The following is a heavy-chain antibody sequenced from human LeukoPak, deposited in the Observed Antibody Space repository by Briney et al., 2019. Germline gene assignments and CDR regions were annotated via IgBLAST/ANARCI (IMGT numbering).Heavy chain of an antibody. CDR1: GYTFTGYY. CDR2: INPNSGGT. D-gene: IGHD3-16*02. V-gene: IGHV1-2*06. CDR3: ARAFGGVIVNDY. J-gene: IGHJ4*02. Sequence: ASVKVSCKASGYTFTGYYMHRVRQAPGQGLEWMGRINPNSGGTNYAQKFQGRVTMTRDTSISTAYMELSRLRSDDTAVYYCARAFGGVIVNDYWGQGTLVTVSS.